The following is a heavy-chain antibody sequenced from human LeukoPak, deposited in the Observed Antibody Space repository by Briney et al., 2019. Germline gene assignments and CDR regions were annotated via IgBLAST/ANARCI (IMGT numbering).Heavy chain of an antibody. J-gene: IGHJ4*02. CDR1: GGSISGYY. V-gene: IGHV4-4*07. D-gene: IGHD6-19*01. CDR2: ISTSETT. Sequence: PSETLSLTCTVSGGSISGYYWSWIRQPAGKGLDWIGRISTSETTNYNPSLKSRVTLSVDTSRSQFSLQLTSVTAADTAVYYCAREQTSGWYRPFDCWGQGALVTVSS. CDR3: AREQTSGWYRPFDC.